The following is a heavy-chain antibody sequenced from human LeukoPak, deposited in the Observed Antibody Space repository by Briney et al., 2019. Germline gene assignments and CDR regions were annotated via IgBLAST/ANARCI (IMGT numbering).Heavy chain of an antibody. J-gene: IGHJ6*04. Sequence: SVKVSCKASGGTFSSYAISWVRQAPGQGLEWMGGIIPIFGTANYAQKLQGRVTITADKSTSTAYMELSSLRSEDTAVYYCARDAYGSGSYGGLYGMDVWGKGTTVTVSS. V-gene: IGHV1-69*06. CDR1: GGTFSSYA. CDR2: IIPIFGTA. CDR3: ARDAYGSGSYGGLYGMDV. D-gene: IGHD3-10*01.